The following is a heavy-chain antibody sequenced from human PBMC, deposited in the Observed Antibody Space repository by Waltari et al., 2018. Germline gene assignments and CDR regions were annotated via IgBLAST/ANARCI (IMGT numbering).Heavy chain of an antibody. D-gene: IGHD4-17*01. V-gene: IGHV1-46*01. J-gene: IGHJ5*02. Sequence: QVQLVQSGAEVKKPGASVKVSCKASGYTFTSYYMHWVRQAPGQGLEWMGIINPSGGSTSYAQKFQGRVTMTRDTSTSTVYMELSSLRSEDTAVYYCARAQGYRDYGDNWFDPWGQGTLVTVSS. CDR3: ARAQGYRDYGDNWFDP. CDR1: GYTFTSYY. CDR2: INPSGGST.